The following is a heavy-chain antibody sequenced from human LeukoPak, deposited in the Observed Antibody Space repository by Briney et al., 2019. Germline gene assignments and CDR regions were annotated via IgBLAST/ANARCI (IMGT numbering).Heavy chain of an antibody. CDR3: AKVRSYDNNGYYDY. V-gene: IGHV3-43D*04. J-gene: IGHJ4*02. CDR2: ISWDGGGT. D-gene: IGHD3-22*01. Sequence: GGSLRLSCAASGFTFDDYAMHWVRQAPGKGLEWVSLISWDGGGTYYADSVKGRFTISRDNSKNSLYLQMNSLRAEDTALYSCAKVRSYDNNGYYDYWGQGTLVTVSS. CDR1: GFTFDDYA.